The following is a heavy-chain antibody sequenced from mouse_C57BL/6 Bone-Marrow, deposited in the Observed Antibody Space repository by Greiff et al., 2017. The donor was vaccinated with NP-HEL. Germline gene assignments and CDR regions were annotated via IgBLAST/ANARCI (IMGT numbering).Heavy chain of an antibody. J-gene: IGHJ1*03. V-gene: IGHV5-17*01. D-gene: IGHD5-1*01. CDR3: ARPGSTFYWYFDV. Sequence: EVMLVESGGGLVKPGGSLKLSCAASGFTFSDYGMHWVRQAPEKGLEWVAYISSGSSTIYYADTVKGRFTISRDNAKNTLFLQMTRLRSEDTAMYYCARPGSTFYWYFDVWGTGTTVTVSS. CDR1: GFTFSDYG. CDR2: ISSGSSTI.